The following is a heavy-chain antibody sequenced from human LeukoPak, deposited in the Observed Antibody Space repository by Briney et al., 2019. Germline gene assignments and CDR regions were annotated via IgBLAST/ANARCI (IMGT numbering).Heavy chain of an antibody. CDR3: ARDPSWYFDL. CDR1: GFTFSNYW. V-gene: IGHV3-74*01. J-gene: IGHJ2*01. Sequence: GGSLRLSCAASGFTFSNYWMHWVRQAPGKGLVWVSRINSDGINTSYADSVKGRFTISRDNAKNTLNLQMNSLRAEDTAVYYCARDPSWYFDLWGCGTLVTVSS. CDR2: INSDGINT.